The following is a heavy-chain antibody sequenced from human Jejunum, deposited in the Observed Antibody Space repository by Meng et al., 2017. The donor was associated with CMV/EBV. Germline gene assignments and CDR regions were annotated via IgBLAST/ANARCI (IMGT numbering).Heavy chain of an antibody. V-gene: IGHV4-39*07. CDR1: GDSIISSADY. CDR2: IYYSGST. Sequence: GDSIISSADYWGWIRQSPAKGLEWIGSIYYSGSTYYKSSLRSRVTISVDTSKKQFSLKLKFVTAADTAVYYCARVSSIWSAFDYWGQGRLVTVSS. J-gene: IGHJ4*02. D-gene: IGHD6-13*01. CDR3: ARVSSIWSAFDY.